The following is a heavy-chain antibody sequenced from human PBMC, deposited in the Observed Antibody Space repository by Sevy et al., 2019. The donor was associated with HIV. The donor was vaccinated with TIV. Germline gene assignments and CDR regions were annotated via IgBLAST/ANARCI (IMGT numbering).Heavy chain of an antibody. V-gene: IGHV3-23*01. J-gene: IGHJ4*02. Sequence: GGSLRLSCAASGFTFSSYAMSWVRQAPGKGLEWVSAISGSGGRTYYADSVKGRFTISRDNSKNTLYLQMNSLRAEDTAVYYCAKGSKYDYVWGSYRDYFDYWGQGTLVTVSS. CDR3: AKGSKYDYVWGSYRDYFDY. CDR2: ISGSGGRT. CDR1: GFTFSSYA. D-gene: IGHD3-16*02.